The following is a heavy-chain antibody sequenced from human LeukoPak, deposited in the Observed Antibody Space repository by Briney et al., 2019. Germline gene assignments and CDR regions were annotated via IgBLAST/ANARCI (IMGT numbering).Heavy chain of an antibody. CDR3: AKESSVYEMYYEQPFGYYFDY. CDR1: GFTFSSYG. D-gene: IGHD1/OR15-1a*01. J-gene: IGHJ4*02. Sequence: GGSLRLSCAASGFTFSSYGMHWVRQAPGKGLEWVAVISYDGSNKYYADSVKGRFTISRDNSKNTLYLQMNSLRAEDTAVYYCAKESSVYEMYYEQPFGYYFDYWGQGTLVAVSS. V-gene: IGHV3-30*18. CDR2: ISYDGSNK.